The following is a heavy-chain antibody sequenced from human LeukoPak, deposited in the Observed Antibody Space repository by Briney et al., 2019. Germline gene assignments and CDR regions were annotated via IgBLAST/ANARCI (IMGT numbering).Heavy chain of an antibody. V-gene: IGHV1-69*04. Sequence: SVKVSCKASGGTFSSYAISWVRQAPGQGLEWMGRIIPILGIANYAQKFQGRVTITADKSTSTAYMELSSLRSEDTAVYYCARDTSYADTAMVRFYYYYGMDVWGQGTTVTVSS. CDR3: ARDTSYADTAMVRFYYYYGMDV. J-gene: IGHJ6*02. D-gene: IGHD5-18*01. CDR1: GGTFSSYA. CDR2: IIPILGIA.